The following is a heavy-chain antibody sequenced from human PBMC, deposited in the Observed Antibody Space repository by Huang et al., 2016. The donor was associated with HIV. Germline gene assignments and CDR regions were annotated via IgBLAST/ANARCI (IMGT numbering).Heavy chain of an antibody. V-gene: IGHV1-8*01. Sequence: QVQLVQSGAEVKKPGASVKVSCSASGYSFTNYDINWVRQATGQGLEWMGWINPDSGKTAYAQKVQGRVTMTRNTRTGTAYMELRSLRSDDTAVYYCARLTSGWYQDYWGQGTLVTVSS. CDR2: INPDSGKT. CDR3: ARLTSGWYQDY. CDR1: GYSFTNYD. J-gene: IGHJ4*02. D-gene: IGHD6-19*01.